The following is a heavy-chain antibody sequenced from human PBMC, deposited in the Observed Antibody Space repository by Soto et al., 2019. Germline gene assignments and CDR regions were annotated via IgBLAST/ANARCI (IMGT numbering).Heavy chain of an antibody. CDR1: GFTFSDYY. CDR2: SSNSGTFA. D-gene: IGHD1-1*01. J-gene: IGHJ4*02. CDR3: ARSGDNFNVLDY. Sequence: GSLRLSCAASGFTFSDYYMSWVRQAPGRGLEWISYSSNSGTFARYATSVKGRFSISRDNANNSLYLEMNSLRVEDTAVYYCARSGDNFNVLDYWGQGTPVTVSS. V-gene: IGHV3-11*06.